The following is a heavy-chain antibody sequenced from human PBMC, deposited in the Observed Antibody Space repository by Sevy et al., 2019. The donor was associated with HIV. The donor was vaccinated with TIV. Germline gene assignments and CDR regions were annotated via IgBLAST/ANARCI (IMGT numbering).Heavy chain of an antibody. CDR3: SRDRLDYGDFTGWFDP. Sequence: SETLSLTCTVSGGSISSYYWSWIRQPPGKGLEWIGYIYYSGSTNYNPSLKSRVTISVDTSKNQFTLKLSSVTAADADVDYCSRDRLDYGDFTGWFDPWGQGTLVTVSS. V-gene: IGHV4-59*01. D-gene: IGHD4-17*01. CDR2: IYYSGST. J-gene: IGHJ5*02. CDR1: GGSISSYY.